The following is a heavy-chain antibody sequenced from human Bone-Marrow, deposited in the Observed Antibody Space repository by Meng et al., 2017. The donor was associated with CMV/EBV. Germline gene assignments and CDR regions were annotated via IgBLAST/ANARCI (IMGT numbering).Heavy chain of an antibody. D-gene: IGHD2/OR15-2a*01. J-gene: IGHJ6*02. CDR1: GYTFTGYY. CDR2: INPNSGGT. V-gene: IGHV1-2*02. Sequence: ASVKVSCKTSGYTFTGYYMHWVRQAPGQGLEWMGWINPNSGGTKYAQNFQGRVTMTRDTSFSTAYMELSSLGSDDTAVYYCARAGLGIVIEPRTMPGETYYFSSLDVWGQGTTVTVSS. CDR3: ARAGLGIVIEPRTMPGETYYFSSLDV.